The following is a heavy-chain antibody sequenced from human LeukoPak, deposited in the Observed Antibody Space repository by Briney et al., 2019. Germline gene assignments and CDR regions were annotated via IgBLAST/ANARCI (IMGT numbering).Heavy chain of an antibody. Sequence: SGGSLRLSCAASGFTFSSYAMHWVRQAPGKGLEWVAVISYDGSNKYYADSVKGRFTISRDNSKNTLYLQMNSLRAEDTAVYYCAKDLFSGWYSYYYYGMDVWGQGTTVTVSS. CDR2: ISYDGSNK. CDR3: AKDLFSGWYSYYYYGMDV. V-gene: IGHV3-30-3*01. D-gene: IGHD6-19*01. J-gene: IGHJ6*02. CDR1: GFTFSSYA.